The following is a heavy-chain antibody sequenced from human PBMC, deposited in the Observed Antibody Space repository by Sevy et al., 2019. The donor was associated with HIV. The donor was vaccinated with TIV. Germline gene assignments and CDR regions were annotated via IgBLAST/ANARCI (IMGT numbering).Heavy chain of an antibody. J-gene: IGHJ3*02. Sequence: GGSLRLSCEASGFTFSSNAMSWVRQAPGKGLEWVSGISGGGGDTFYADSVKGRFTISRDNSKNTLFLQINSLRAEDTALYYCVKGARYTIPNHAFDIWGQGTMVTVSS. CDR1: GFTFSSNA. V-gene: IGHV3-23*01. CDR3: VKGARYTIPNHAFDI. CDR2: ISGGGGDT. D-gene: IGHD2-2*02.